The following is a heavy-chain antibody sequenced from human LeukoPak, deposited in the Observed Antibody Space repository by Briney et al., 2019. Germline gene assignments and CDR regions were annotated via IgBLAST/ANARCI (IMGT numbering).Heavy chain of an antibody. CDR1: GFTFNRCW. CDR2: INPDGRDT. CDR3: ARESGYYDSSRYYRYFDY. Sequence: GSLRLSCVVSGFTFNRCWMNWVRQAPGKGLEWVAHINPDGRDTYYVDSVKGRFTISRDNAQNSMYLQMNSLRVEDTAVYYCARESGYYDSSRYYRYFDYWGQGTLVTVSS. J-gene: IGHJ4*02. D-gene: IGHD3-22*01. V-gene: IGHV3-7*01.